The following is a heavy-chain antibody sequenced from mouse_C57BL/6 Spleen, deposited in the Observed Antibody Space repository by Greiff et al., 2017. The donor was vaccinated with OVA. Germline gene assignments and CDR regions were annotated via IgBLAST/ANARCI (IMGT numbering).Heavy chain of an antibody. J-gene: IGHJ2*01. CDR3: ARDQRGYFDY. CDR2: ISYDGSN. CDR1: GYSITSGYY. V-gene: IGHV3-6*01. Sequence: EVKLLESGPGLVKPSQSLSLTCSVTGYSITSGYYWNWIRQFPGNKLEWMGYISYDGSNNYNPSLKNRISITRDTSKNQFFLKLNFVTTEDTATYYCARDQRGYFDYWGQGTTLTVSS.